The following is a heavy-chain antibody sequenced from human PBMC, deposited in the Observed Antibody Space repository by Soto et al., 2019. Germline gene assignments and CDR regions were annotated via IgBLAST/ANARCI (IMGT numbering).Heavy chain of an antibody. J-gene: IGHJ6*02. Sequence: ASVKVSCKASGYTFTSCDINWVRQATGQGLEWMGWMNPNSGNTGYAQKCQGRVTMTRNTSISTAYMELSSLRSEDTAVYYCARGSLIGGTGYYYGMDVWGQGTTVTVSS. CDR1: GYTFTSCD. V-gene: IGHV1-8*01. D-gene: IGHD1-26*01. CDR2: MNPNSGNT. CDR3: ARGSLIGGTGYYYGMDV.